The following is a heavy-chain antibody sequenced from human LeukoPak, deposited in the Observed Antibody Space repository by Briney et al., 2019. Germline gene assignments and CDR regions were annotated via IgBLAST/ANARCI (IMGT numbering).Heavy chain of an antibody. D-gene: IGHD4-17*01. CDR1: GFTVSSNY. V-gene: IGHV3-53*01. CDR2: IYSGGST. CDR3: ARVGGPDYGDFFDY. J-gene: IGHJ4*02. Sequence: PGGSLRLSCAASGFTVSSNYMSWVRQAPGKGLEWVSVIYSGGSTYYADSVKGQFTISRDNSKNTLYLQMNSLRAEDTAVYYCARVGGPDYGDFFDYWGQGTLVTVSS.